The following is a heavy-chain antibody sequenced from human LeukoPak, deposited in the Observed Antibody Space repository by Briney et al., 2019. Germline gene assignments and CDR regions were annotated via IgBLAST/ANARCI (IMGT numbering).Heavy chain of an antibody. CDR1: GGSISSSSYY. CDR3: ARHSGPRLGPDY. D-gene: IGHD5-12*01. Sequence: SETLSLTCTVSGGSISSSSYYWGWIRQPPGKGLEWIGSIYYSGSTYYNPSLKSRVTISVDTSKNQFSLKLSSVTAADTAVYYCARHSGPRLGPDYWGQGTLVTVSS. V-gene: IGHV4-39*01. J-gene: IGHJ4*02. CDR2: IYYSGST.